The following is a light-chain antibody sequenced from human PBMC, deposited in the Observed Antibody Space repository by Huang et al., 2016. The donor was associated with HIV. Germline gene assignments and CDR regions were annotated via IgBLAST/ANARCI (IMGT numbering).Light chain of an antibody. V-gene: IGKV1-5*03. CDR3: QQYNSYPYT. CDR1: QSISRW. Sequence: DIQMTQSPSTLSASVGDRVTITCRASQSISRWLACYQQKPGKAPKRLIYQASSLESGVPSRFSGSGSGKKFTLTIGSLQPDDFATYYCQQYNSYPYTFGQGTKLEIK. J-gene: IGKJ2*01. CDR2: QAS.